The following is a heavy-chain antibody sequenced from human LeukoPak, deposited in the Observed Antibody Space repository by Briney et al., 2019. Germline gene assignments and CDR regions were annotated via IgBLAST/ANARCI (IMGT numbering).Heavy chain of an antibody. V-gene: IGHV1-69*13. CDR3: ASLHQVRGLTVFDY. CDR1: GGTFSSYA. D-gene: IGHD3-10*01. CDR2: IIPIFGTA. Sequence: SVKVSCKASGGTFSSYAISWVRQAPGQGLEWMGGIIPIFGTANYAQKFQGRVTITADESTSTAYMELSSLRSEDTAVYYCASLHQVRGLTVFDYWGQGTLVTVSS. J-gene: IGHJ4*02.